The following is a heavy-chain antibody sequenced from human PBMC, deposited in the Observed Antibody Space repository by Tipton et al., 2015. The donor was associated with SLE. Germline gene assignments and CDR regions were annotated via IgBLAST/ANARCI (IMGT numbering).Heavy chain of an antibody. J-gene: IGHJ3*02. CDR1: GGSFSGYY. CDR2: INHSGST. Sequence: TLSLTCAVYGGSFSGYYWSWIRQPPGKGLEWIGEINHSGSTNYNPSLKSRVTISVDTSKNQFSLKLSSVTAADTAVYYCARAEAPGAFDIWGQGTMVTVSS. V-gene: IGHV4-34*01. CDR3: ARAEAPGAFDI.